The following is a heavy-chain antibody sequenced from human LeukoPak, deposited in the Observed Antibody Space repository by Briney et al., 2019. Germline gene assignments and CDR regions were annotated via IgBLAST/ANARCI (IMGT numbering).Heavy chain of an antibody. J-gene: IGHJ4*02. Sequence: SETLSLTCAVYGGSFSTNYWSWIRQPPGKGLEWIGETNHSGSTNYNPSLKSRVTISVDPSKNQFSLKLSSVTAADTAVYYCARDQSSGWPLFDYWGQGTLVTVSS. CDR3: ARDQSSGWPLFDY. CDR1: GGSFSTNY. V-gene: IGHV4-34*01. D-gene: IGHD6-19*01. CDR2: TNHSGST.